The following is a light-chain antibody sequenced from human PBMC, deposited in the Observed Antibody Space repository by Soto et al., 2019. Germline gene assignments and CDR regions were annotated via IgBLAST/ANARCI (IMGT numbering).Light chain of an antibody. CDR3: QQSYSTPLT. CDR1: QSISSY. J-gene: IGKJ4*01. V-gene: IGKV1-39*01. CDR2: AAS. Sequence: DIQMTQSPSSLSASVGDRVTITCRASQSISSYVNWYQQKPGKAPKLLIYAASSLQSGVPSRLSGCGYGTEFTLTISSLQPEDYATYYCQQSYSTPLTFGGGTKVEIK.